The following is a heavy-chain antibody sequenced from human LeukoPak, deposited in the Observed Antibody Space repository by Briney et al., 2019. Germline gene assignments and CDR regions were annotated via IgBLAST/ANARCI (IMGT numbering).Heavy chain of an antibody. D-gene: IGHD5-18*01. Sequence: GASVKVSCKASGYTFTSYEINWVRQATEQGLEWMGWMNPNSGNTGYAQKFQGRVTMTRNTSISTAYMELSSLRSEDTAVYYCARGGYSYGKHYYYYGMDVWGQGTTVTVSS. CDR3: ARGGYSYGKHYYYYGMDV. CDR2: MNPNSGNT. CDR1: GYTFTSYE. V-gene: IGHV1-8*01. J-gene: IGHJ6*02.